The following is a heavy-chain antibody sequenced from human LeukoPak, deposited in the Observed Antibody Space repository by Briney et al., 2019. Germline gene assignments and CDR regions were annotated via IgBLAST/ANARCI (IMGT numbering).Heavy chain of an antibody. V-gene: IGHV3-30-3*01. CDR1: GFTFSSYA. CDR3: AENPEGSGEERRGWVVGIEV. D-gene: IGHD3-16*01. J-gene: IGHJ6*02. CDR2: ISYDGSNK. Sequence: GGSLRLSCAASGFTFSSYAMHWVRQAPGKGLEWVAVISYDGSNKYYADSVKGRFTISRDNSKNTLYLQMNSLRAEDTAVYYCAENPEGSGEERRGWVVGIEVWGQGTTVTVSS.